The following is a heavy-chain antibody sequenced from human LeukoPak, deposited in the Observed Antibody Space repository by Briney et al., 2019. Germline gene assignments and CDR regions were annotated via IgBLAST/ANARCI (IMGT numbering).Heavy chain of an antibody. D-gene: IGHD6-13*01. J-gene: IGHJ4*01. Sequence: HPGGSLRLSCAASGFTFSSYWMSWVRQAPGKGLEWVANIKQDGSEKYYVDSVKGRFTIPRDNTKNSLYLQMSSLRGEDTAVYYCARDGTAAGLYFDLWGQGTLVTVSS. CDR2: IKQDGSEK. CDR3: ARDGTAAGLYFDL. V-gene: IGHV3-7*01. CDR1: GFTFSSYW.